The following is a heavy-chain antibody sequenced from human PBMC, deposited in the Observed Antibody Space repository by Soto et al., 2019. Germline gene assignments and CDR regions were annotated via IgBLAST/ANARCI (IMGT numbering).Heavy chain of an antibody. J-gene: IGHJ5*02. CDR1: GGNFRSYA. CDR2: ISGSGGST. CDR3: AKELPPFDP. Sequence: GGSLSLSWAASGGNFRSYAMSWVSQDPGKGLEWVSAISGSGGSTYYADSVKGRFTISRDNSKNTLYLQMNSLRSEDTAVYYCAKELPPFDPWGQGTLVTVSS. V-gene: IGHV3-23*01.